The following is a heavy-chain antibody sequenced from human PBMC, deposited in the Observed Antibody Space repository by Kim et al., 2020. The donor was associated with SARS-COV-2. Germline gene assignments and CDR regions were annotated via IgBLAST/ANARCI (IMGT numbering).Heavy chain of an antibody. V-gene: IGHV3-48*03. J-gene: IGHJ4*02. CDR2: ISSSGSTI. CDR1: GFTFSSYD. Sequence: GGSLRLSCAASGFTFSSYDMNWVRQAPGKGLEWVSYISSSGSTIYYADSVKGRFTISRDNAKNSLYLQMNSLRAEDTAVYYCAGTYDYWDSSPLDYWGQGTLVTVSS. CDR3: AGTYDYWDSSPLDY. D-gene: IGHD3-22*01.